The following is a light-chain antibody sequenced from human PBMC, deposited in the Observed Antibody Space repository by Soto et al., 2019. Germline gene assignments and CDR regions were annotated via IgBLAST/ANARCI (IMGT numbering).Light chain of an antibody. J-gene: IGLJ1*01. CDR2: EVS. CDR3: NSYAGSNVYV. V-gene: IGLV2-8*01. Sequence: QSVLTQPPSASGSPRQSVTISCTGTSSDVGGYNYVSWYQQHPGKAPKLMIYEVSKRPSGVPDRFSGSKSGNTASLTVSGLQAEDEADYYCNSYAGSNVYVFGTGTKLTVL. CDR1: SSDVGGYNY.